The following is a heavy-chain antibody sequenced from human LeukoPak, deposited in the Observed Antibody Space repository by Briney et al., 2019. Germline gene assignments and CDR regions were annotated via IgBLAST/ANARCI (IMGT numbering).Heavy chain of an antibody. Sequence: PGGSLRLSCAASGFTFSSYGMHWVRQAPGKGLEWVAFIRYDGSNKYYADSVKGRLTISRDNSKNTLYLQMNSLRAEDTAVYYCAKAWGGTMIVVVIDYWGQGTLVTVSS. J-gene: IGHJ4*02. D-gene: IGHD3-22*01. CDR3: AKAWGGTMIVVVIDY. V-gene: IGHV3-30*02. CDR2: IRYDGSNK. CDR1: GFTFSSYG.